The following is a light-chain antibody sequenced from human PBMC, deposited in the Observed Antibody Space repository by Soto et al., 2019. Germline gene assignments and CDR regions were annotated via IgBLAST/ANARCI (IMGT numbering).Light chain of an antibody. J-gene: IGLJ3*02. Sequence: QSVLTQPPSVSGTPGQCITISCSGSSSNIGNNPVNWYHQVPGTAPKLLIHNHDQRSSAVPDRFSASKSGTSASLATSGLHPEDEADYYCATWDDTPSTPVFGGGTKLTVL. CDR1: SSNIGNNP. CDR3: ATWDDTPSTPV. CDR2: NHD. V-gene: IGLV1-44*01.